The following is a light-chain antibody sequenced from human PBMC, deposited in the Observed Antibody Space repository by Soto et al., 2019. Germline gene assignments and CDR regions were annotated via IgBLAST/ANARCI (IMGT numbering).Light chain of an antibody. V-gene: IGKV1-13*02. CDR1: QGINSN. CDR2: DVS. CDR3: QQHSGFPLS. Sequence: ALQLTQSPSSLSAFVGDRVTITCRASQGINSNLVWYQQKPGKPPKLLVYDVSSLERGVPSRFSGSGSGTEFTLTISGLQPEDIATYYCQQHSGFPLSFGGGAKVEIK. J-gene: IGKJ4*01.